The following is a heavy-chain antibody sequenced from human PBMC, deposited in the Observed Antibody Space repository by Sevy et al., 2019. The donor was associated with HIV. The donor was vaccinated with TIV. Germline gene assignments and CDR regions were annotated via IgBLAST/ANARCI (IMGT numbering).Heavy chain of an antibody. V-gene: IGHV3-23*01. D-gene: IGHD2-15*01. Sequence: GGSLRLSCAVSGFTFSSYAMSWVRQAPGKGLEWVSAISGSGGSTYYADSVKGRFTISRDNSKNTLYLQMNSLRAEDTAVYYCAKEPGDCSGGSCLYFDYWGQGTLVTVSS. CDR1: GFTFSSYA. CDR3: AKEPGDCSGGSCLYFDY. J-gene: IGHJ4*02. CDR2: ISGSGGST.